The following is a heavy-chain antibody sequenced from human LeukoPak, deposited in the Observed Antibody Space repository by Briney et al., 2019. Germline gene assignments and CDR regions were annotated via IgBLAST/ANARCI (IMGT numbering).Heavy chain of an antibody. Sequence: PSETLSLTCTVSGGSISSHYWSWIRQPPGKGLEWIGYIYYSGSTNYNPSLKSRVTISVDTSKNQFSLKLSSVTAADTAVYYCARGAYSSSWIPWGYWGQGTLVTVSS. CDR1: GGSISSHY. J-gene: IGHJ4*02. CDR2: IYYSGST. V-gene: IGHV4-59*11. D-gene: IGHD6-13*01. CDR3: ARGAYSSSWIPWGY.